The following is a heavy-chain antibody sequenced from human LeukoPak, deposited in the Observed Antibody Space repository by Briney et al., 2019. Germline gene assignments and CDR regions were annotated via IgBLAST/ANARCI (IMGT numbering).Heavy chain of an antibody. CDR1: GVPMNSGSDY. Sequence: SQTLSLTCSVSGVPMNSGSDYWSWIRQPAGKGREWIGRIFTSGSTNYKSSLKSRVTISADTSKNQFSLNLSSVTAADTALYYCARAAYSGYDWDFDYWGQGILVTVSS. CDR3: ARAAYSGYDWDFDY. V-gene: IGHV4-61*02. J-gene: IGHJ4*02. CDR2: IFTSGST. D-gene: IGHD5-12*01.